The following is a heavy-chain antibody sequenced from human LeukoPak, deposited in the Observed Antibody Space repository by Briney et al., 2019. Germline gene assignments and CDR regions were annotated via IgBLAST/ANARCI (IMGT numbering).Heavy chain of an antibody. CDR3: ARGISGYSSSWPEPPFDY. CDR2: ISYDGSNK. D-gene: IGHD6-13*01. J-gene: IGHJ4*02. V-gene: IGHV3-30*04. CDR1: GFTFSSYA. Sequence: GGSLRLSCAASGFTFSSYAMHWVRQAPGKGLEWVAVISYDGSNKYYADSVKGRFTISRDNSKNTLYLQMNSLRAEDTAVYYCARGISGYSSSWPEPPFDYWGQGTLVTVSS.